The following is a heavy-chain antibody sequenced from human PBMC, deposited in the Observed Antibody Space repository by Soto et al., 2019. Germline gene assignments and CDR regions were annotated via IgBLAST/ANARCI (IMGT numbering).Heavy chain of an antibody. J-gene: IGHJ4*02. CDR3: ARLGGYYQAFDQ. CDR1: GGSITGYY. V-gene: IGHV4-59*08. CDR2: IHYSGST. D-gene: IGHD3-22*01. Sequence: SETLSLTCTVSGGSITGYYWSWIRQPPGKGPEWIGNIHYSGSTNYNPSLKSRVTISVDTSKNQFSLRLSSVTAAETAVYYCARLGGYYQAFDQWGQGSLVTVS.